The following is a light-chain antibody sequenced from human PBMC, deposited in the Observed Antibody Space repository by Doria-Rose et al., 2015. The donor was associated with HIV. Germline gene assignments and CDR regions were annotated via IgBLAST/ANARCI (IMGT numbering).Light chain of an antibody. Sequence: TQSPSFLSTSVGDKITITCRASQGISTSLAWYQQRPGKAPKLLIYAASTLQSGVPSRFSGSGSGTEFTLAISSLQPEDFATYYCQQLSSFPYTFGQGTKPEI. CDR1: QGISTS. V-gene: IGKV1-9*01. CDR3: QQLSSFPYT. CDR2: AAS. J-gene: IGKJ2*01.